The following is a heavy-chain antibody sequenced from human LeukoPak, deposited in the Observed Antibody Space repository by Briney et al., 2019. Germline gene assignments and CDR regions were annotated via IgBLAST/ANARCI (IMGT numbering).Heavy chain of an antibody. D-gene: IGHD5-12*01. CDR1: GGSISSGGYY. Sequence: SETLSLTSTVSGGSISSGGYYWSWIRQHPGKGLEWIGYIYYSGSTYYNPSLKSRVTISVDTSKNQFSLKLSSVTAADTAVYYCARGWLRFFDYWGQGTLVTVSS. CDR2: IYYSGST. J-gene: IGHJ4*02. CDR3: ARGWLRFFDY. V-gene: IGHV4-31*03.